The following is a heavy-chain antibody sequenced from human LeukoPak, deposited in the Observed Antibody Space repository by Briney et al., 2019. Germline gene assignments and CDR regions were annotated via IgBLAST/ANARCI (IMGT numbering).Heavy chain of an antibody. V-gene: IGHV3-11*01. D-gene: IGHD3-16*01. J-gene: IGHJ4*02. Sequence: PGGSLRLSCAASGFTFSDYYMSWIRQAPGKGLEWVSYISRSGSHIYYADSVKGRFTISRNGAKNSLYLQMDSLRVEDTAAYYCGRERTAGGTPLQYWGRGPLVTVSS. CDR2: ISRSGSHI. CDR3: GRERTAGGTPLQY. CDR1: GFTFSDYY.